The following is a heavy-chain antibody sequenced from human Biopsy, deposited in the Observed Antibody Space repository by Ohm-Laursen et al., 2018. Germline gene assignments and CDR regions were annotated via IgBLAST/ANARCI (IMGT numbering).Heavy chain of an antibody. V-gene: IGHV1-69*06. J-gene: IGHJ4*02. D-gene: IGHD2-21*01. CDR2: IIPYFLRT. CDR1: GDTFNRYG. Sequence: SAKASCKASGDTFNRYGLTWVRQAPGQGLEWMGGIIPYFLRTHIPQKLQGRVTITADKSTNTGYMQLTSLRSDDTAVYYCASGQGDPLGVRIITWSFNFWGQGTLVTVSS. CDR3: ASGQGDPLGVRIITWSFNF.